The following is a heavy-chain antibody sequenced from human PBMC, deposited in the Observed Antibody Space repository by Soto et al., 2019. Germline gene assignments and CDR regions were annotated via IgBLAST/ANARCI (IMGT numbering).Heavy chain of an antibody. V-gene: IGHV3-64D*06. CDR3: VKTGSKGYLRTNSGLPDY. Sequence: GGSLRLSCSASGFTFSIYAMHWVRQAPGKGLEYVSSISTNGGSTHYADSVKGRFTISRDNSKNTQYLQMSSLRADDTAVYYCVKTGSKGYLRTNSGLPDYWGQGTLVTVSS. D-gene: IGHD3-10*01. J-gene: IGHJ4*02. CDR2: ISTNGGST. CDR1: GFTFSIYA.